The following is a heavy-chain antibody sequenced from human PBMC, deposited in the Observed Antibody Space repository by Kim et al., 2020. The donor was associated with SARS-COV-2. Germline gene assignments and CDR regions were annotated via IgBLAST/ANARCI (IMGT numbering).Heavy chain of an antibody. V-gene: IGHV3-23*01. CDR1: GFTFSSYA. D-gene: IGHD4-17*01. Sequence: GGSLRLSCAASGFTFSSYAMSWVRQAPGKGLEWVSGISGTGGSTYYADSVKCRFTISRDSSKNTLYLQMNSLRAEDTAVYYCAKAMTTLTTGNWFDPWGQGTLVTVSS. CDR3: AKAMTTLTTGNWFDP. J-gene: IGHJ5*02. CDR2: ISGTGGST.